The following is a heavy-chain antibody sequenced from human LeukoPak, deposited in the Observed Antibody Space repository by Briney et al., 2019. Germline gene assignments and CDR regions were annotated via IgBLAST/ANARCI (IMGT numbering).Heavy chain of an antibody. CDR3: ARCLGYCSSTSCYTVGYWFDP. Sequence: SETLSLTCAVYGGSFSGYYWSWIRQPPGKGLEWLGEINHSGSTNYNPSLKSRVTISVDTSKNQFSLKLSSVTAADTAVYYCARCLGYCSSTSCYTVGYWFDPWGQGTLVTVSS. J-gene: IGHJ5*02. CDR2: INHSGST. D-gene: IGHD2-2*02. V-gene: IGHV4-34*01. CDR1: GGSFSGYY.